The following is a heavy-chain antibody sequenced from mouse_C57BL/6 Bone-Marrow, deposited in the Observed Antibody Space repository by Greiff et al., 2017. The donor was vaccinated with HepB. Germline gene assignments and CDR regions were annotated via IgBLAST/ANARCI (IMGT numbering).Heavy chain of an antibody. CDR2: ISSGGSYT. V-gene: IGHV5-6*02. D-gene: IGHD4-1*01. CDR3: AIWGFAY. CDR1: GFTFSSYG. Sequence: EVKLVESGGDLVKPGGSLKLSCAASGFTFSSYGMAWVRQTPDKRLEWVATISSGGSYTYYPDSVKGRFTISRDNAKNTLYLQMSSLKSEDTAMSYCAIWGFAYWGQGTLVTVSA. J-gene: IGHJ3*01.